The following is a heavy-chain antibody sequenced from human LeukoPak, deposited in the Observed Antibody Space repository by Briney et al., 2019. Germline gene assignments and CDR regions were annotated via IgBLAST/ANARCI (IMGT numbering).Heavy chain of an antibody. CDR2: IYSGGST. CDR3: AKDPGGMGATTDY. CDR1: GFTVSSNY. J-gene: IGHJ4*02. Sequence: GGSLRLSCAASGFTVSSNYMSWVRQAPGKGLEWVSVIYSGGSTYYADSVKGRFTISRDNSKNTLYLQMNSLRAEDTAVYYCAKDPGGMGATTDYWGQGTLVTVSS. D-gene: IGHD1-26*01. V-gene: IGHV3-53*01.